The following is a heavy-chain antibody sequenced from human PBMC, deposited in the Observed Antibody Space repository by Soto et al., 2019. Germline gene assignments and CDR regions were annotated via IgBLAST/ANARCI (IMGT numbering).Heavy chain of an antibody. CDR3: AKGSTAMTYFDY. CDR2: ISYDGSNK. D-gene: IGHD5-18*01. V-gene: IGHV3-30*18. CDR1: GFIFSSYG. Sequence: QVQLVESGGGVVQPGRSLRLSCAASGFIFSSYGMHWVRQAPGKGLEWVAVISYDGSNKYYADTVKGRFTISRDNSKNTLDLQMNSLRAEDTAVYYCAKGSTAMTYFDYWGQGTLVTVSS. J-gene: IGHJ4*02.